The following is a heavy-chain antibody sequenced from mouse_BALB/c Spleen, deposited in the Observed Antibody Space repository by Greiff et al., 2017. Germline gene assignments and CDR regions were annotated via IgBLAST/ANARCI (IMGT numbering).Heavy chain of an antibody. CDR2: IDPANGTT. Sequence: VQLQQSGAELVKPGASVKLSCTASGFYIKDTYMHWVKQRPEQGLEWIGRIDPANGTTKYDPKFQGKATITADTSSNPACLQLSSLTSEDTAVYYCAISDDEYEGYAMDYWGQGTAGSGS. CDR3: AISDDEYEGYAMDY. V-gene: IGHV14-3*02. D-gene: IGHD2-4*01. J-gene: IGHJ4*01. CDR1: GFYIKDTY.